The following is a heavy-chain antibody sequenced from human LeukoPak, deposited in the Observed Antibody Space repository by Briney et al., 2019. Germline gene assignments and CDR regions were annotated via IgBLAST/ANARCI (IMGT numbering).Heavy chain of an antibody. Sequence: GGSLRLSCAASGFTFSSYSMNWVRQAPGKGLEGFSSISSSSSYIYYADSVKGRFTISRDNFKNIVYLEMNSLRAEDTATYYCAKVTWESRPPDCNSWGPGTLVTVSS. V-gene: IGHV3-21*04. J-gene: IGHJ4*02. CDR1: GFTFSSYS. CDR3: AKVTWESRPPDCNS. CDR2: ISSSSSYI. D-gene: IGHD6-6*01.